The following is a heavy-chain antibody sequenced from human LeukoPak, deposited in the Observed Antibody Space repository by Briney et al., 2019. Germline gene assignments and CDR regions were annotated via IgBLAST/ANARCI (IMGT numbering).Heavy chain of an antibody. CDR3: ASSNSRVYMDV. J-gene: IGHJ6*03. Sequence: ASVKVSCKASGYTFTSYGISWVRQAPGQGLEWMGGIIPIFGTANYAQKFQGRVTITADESTSTAYMELSSLRSEDTAVYYCASSNSRVYMDVWGKGTTVTVSS. D-gene: IGHD2/OR15-2a*01. CDR1: GYTFTSYG. V-gene: IGHV1-69*13. CDR2: IIPIFGTA.